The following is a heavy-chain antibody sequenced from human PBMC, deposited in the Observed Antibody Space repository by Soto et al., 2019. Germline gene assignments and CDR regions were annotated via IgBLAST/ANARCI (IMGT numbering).Heavy chain of an antibody. CDR1: GYTFTSHA. J-gene: IGHJ5*02. D-gene: IGHD6-13*01. V-gene: IGHV1-3*05. Sequence: QVQLVQSGAEEKKPGASVKVSCKASGYTFTSHAMHWVRQAPGQRLAWMGWINAGNGNTKYSQKFQGRVTITTDKSASTADMELSSLRSEDTAVYYCARDGIAAAGTSWFDPWGQGTLVTVSS. CDR3: ARDGIAAAGTSWFDP. CDR2: INAGNGNT.